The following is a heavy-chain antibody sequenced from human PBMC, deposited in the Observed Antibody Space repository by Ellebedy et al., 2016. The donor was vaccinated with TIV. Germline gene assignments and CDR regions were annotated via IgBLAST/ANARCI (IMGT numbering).Heavy chain of an antibody. CDR2: IYYSGST. V-gene: IGHV4-59*08. CDR1: GGSISSYY. D-gene: IGHD5-18*01. Sequence: MPGGSLRLSCTVSGGSISSYYWSWIRQPPGKGLEWIGYIYYSGSTNYNPSLKSRVTISVDTSKNQFSLKLSSVTAADTAVYYCARHRYSYDLNWFDPWGQGTLVTVSS. CDR3: ARHRYSYDLNWFDP. J-gene: IGHJ5*02.